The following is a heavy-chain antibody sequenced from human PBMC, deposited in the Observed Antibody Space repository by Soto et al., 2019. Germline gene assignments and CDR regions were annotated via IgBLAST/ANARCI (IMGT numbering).Heavy chain of an antibody. J-gene: IGHJ4*02. CDR1: GFTFSSYA. Sequence: GVSLRLSCAASGFTFSSYAMHWVRQAPGKGLEWVAVISYDGSNKYYADSVKGRFTISRDNSKNTLYLQMNSLRAEDTAVYYCANFKGIWGQGTLVTVSS. CDR3: ANFKGI. CDR2: ISYDGSNK. V-gene: IGHV3-30-3*01.